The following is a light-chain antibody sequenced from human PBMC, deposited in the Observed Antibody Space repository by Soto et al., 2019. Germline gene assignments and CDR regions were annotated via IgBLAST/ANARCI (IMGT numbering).Light chain of an antibody. CDR1: QSISRW. J-gene: IGKJ1*01. Sequence: DIQLTQSPSTLSASVGDRVTITCRASQSISRWLAWYQQKPGMAPKLLIYSASSLQSGVSSRFSGSGSGTDFALTSNSLQPEDFGTIYCQQTYTTPWTFGQGTKVDIK. V-gene: IGKV1-5*03. CDR3: QQTYTTPWT. CDR2: SAS.